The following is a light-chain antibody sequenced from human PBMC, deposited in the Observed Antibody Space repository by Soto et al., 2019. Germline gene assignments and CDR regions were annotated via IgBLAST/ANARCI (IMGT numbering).Light chain of an antibody. V-gene: IGKV1-12*01. CDR2: GAS. J-gene: IGKJ5*01. CDR1: QYVGSS. Sequence: DIQMTQSPSSVSASVGDRVTITCRASQYVGSSLVWYQQKPGRAPNLLIYGASSLQSGVSSRFSDSGSGTYFTLTISSLQPEDFATYYCQQSDSFPMTFGQGTRLEIK. CDR3: QQSDSFPMT.